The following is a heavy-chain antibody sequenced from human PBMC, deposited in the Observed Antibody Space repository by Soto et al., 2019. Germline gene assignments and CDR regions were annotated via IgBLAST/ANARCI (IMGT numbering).Heavy chain of an antibody. Sequence: SGPAMVNTTHRVTLTCTVAGFALSRSGVGLGWIRQPPGKALEWLALIYWDDDKRYSPSLKSRLTITKDTSKNQVVLTMTNMDPVDTATYYCAHSGFQYQPYGMDVWGLGT. V-gene: IGHV2-5*02. CDR1: GFALSRSGVG. CDR2: IYWDDDK. J-gene: IGHJ6*02. CDR3: AHSGFQYQPYGMDV. D-gene: IGHD2-2*01.